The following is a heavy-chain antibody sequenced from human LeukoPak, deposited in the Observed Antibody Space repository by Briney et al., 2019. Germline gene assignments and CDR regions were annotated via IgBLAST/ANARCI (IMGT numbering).Heavy chain of an antibody. CDR1: AYSISSDYY. CDR3: ARESVSSGTNWFVP. CDR2: IYHSGTT. D-gene: IGHD3-10*01. V-gene: IGHV4-38-2*02. J-gene: IGHJ5*02. Sequence: SETLSLTCAVSAYSISSDYYWGWIRQPPGKGLEWIGTIYHSGTTYYNPSLKSRVTISVDTSKNQFSLKLSSATAADTAVYYCARESVSSGTNWFVPWGQGTLATVSS.